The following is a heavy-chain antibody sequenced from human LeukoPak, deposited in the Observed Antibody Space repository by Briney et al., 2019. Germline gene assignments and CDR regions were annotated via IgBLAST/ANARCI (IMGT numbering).Heavy chain of an antibody. D-gene: IGHD2-2*01. Sequence: ASVKVSCKASGYTFTGYYMHWVRQAPGQGLEWMGWINPNSGGTNYAQKFQGRVTMTRDTSISTAYMELSRLRSDDTAVYYCARVPNYCSSTSCYPNYFDYWGQGTLVTVSS. CDR1: GYTFTGYY. CDR2: INPNSGGT. J-gene: IGHJ4*02. V-gene: IGHV1-2*02. CDR3: ARVPNYCSSTSCYPNYFDY.